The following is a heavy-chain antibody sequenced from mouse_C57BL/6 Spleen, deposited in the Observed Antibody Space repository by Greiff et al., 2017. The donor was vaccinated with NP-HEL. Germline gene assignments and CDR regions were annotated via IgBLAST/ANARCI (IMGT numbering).Heavy chain of an antibody. CDR3: ARSDYDGYFDY. CDR1: GYTFTSYW. Sequence: VQLQQPGAELVKPGASVKLSCKASGYTFTSYWMHWVKQRPGRGLEWIGRIDPYSGGTKYNEKFKSKATLTVDKPSSTAYMQLSSLTSEDSAVYYCARSDYDGYFDYWGQGTTLTVSS. CDR2: IDPYSGGT. D-gene: IGHD2-4*01. J-gene: IGHJ2*01. V-gene: IGHV1-72*01.